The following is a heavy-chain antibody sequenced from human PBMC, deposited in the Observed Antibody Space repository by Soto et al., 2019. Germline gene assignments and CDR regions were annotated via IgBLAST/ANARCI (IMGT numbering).Heavy chain of an antibody. CDR3: ARHPLPNSSIWYVVGDY. J-gene: IGHJ4*02. D-gene: IGHD6-13*01. CDR2: IYPGDSET. Sequence: GESLKISCRGTGYNFTKNWIDWVRQMPGKGLEWMGIIYPGDSETRYSPSFQGHVTISTDRSISTAYLQWSSLKASDTAMYYCARHPLPNSSIWYVVGDYWGQVLLVTVSS. CDR1: GYNFTKNW. V-gene: IGHV5-51*01.